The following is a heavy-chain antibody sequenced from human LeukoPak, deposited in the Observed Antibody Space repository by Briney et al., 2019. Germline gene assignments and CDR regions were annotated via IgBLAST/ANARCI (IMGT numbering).Heavy chain of an antibody. CDR2: IYYSRST. CDR1: GGSISSYY. J-gene: IGHJ3*02. CDR3: ARHGANRQQLVMAFDI. Sequence: SETLSLICSVSGGSISSYYWSWIRQPPGQGLEWIGYIYYSRSTNYNPSLKSRVTISIDTSKNQFSLKVNSVTAADTAVYYCARHGANRQQLVMAFDIWGQGTMVTVSS. V-gene: IGHV4-59*08. D-gene: IGHD6-13*01.